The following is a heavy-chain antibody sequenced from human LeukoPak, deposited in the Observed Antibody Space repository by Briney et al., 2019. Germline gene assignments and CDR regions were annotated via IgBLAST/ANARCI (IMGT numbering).Heavy chain of an antibody. CDR1: GFTFSSYA. CDR2: ISDTGDSA. Sequence: PGGSLRLSCAASGFTFSSYAMSWVRQAPGKGLEWVSGISDTGDSAYYADSVRGRFTISRDSSKNTLYLQMNSLRAEDTAVYYCAKVWRGNYYDYWGQGTLVTVSS. V-gene: IGHV3-23*01. J-gene: IGHJ4*02. CDR3: AKVWRGNYYDY. D-gene: IGHD3-22*01.